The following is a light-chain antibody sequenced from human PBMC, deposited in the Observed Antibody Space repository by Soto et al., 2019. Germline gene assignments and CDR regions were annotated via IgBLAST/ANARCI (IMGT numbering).Light chain of an antibody. Sequence: IVRTQTPATLSVAPGERVAFSCRASQGVSRKLAWYQHKPGQAPRLLISGASTGATGIPARFSGSGSGTEFTLTISSLQSEECAIYYCQQYHTWPITFGGGTKVDIK. CDR1: QGVSRK. V-gene: IGKV3-15*01. CDR2: GAS. CDR3: QQYHTWPIT. J-gene: IGKJ4*01.